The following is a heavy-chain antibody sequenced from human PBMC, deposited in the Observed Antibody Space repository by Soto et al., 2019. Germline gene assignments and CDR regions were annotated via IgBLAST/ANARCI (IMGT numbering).Heavy chain of an antibody. V-gene: IGHV1-8*01. CDR2: MNPNTGNT. Sequence: ASVKVSCKASGYTFTNYDIGWVRQATGQGLEWMGWMNPNTGNTGYTQSFQGRLSMTRNTSISAAYMELSSLRSGDTAVYYCARMDVEAGESLQGYFSYYMDVWGKGSTVTVSS. CDR3: ARMDVEAGESLQGYFSYYMDV. CDR1: GYTFTNYD. J-gene: IGHJ6*03. D-gene: IGHD3-10*01.